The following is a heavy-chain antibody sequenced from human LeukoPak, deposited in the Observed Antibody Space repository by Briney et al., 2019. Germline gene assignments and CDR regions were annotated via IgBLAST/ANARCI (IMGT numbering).Heavy chain of an antibody. Sequence: PSETPSLTCSVSGGSLSGGYLDWVRPTPGKTLEWIGYVFYRGTTNYNPSLKSRVTVSIDTSKNQFSLTLTSVITADTAIYYCARGRSARRWDLPHLGLWGRGTLVTVSS. CDR2: VFYRGTT. D-gene: IGHD2-15*01. CDR1: GGSLSGGY. CDR3: ARGRSARRWDLPHLGL. J-gene: IGHJ4*02. V-gene: IGHV4-59*01.